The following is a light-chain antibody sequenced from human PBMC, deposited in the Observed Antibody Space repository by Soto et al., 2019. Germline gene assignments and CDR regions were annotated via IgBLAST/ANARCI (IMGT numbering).Light chain of an antibody. J-gene: IGKJ5*01. CDR3: QQYGSSSIT. Sequence: ERVLTQYPGPLSLSPGERASLSCTASLSIASNYLAWYQQKPGQAHRLLFYDASTRVTGIPDRFSASGSETDFTLTISSLESEDFAVYHCQQYGSSSITFCEGTRLE. CDR2: DAS. CDR1: LSIASNY. V-gene: IGKV3-20*01.